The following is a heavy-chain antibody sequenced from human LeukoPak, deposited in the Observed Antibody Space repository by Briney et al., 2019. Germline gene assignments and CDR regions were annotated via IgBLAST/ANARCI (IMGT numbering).Heavy chain of an antibody. CDR1: VGTFSSYA. D-gene: IGHD3-3*01. V-gene: IGHV1-69*04. CDR2: IIPILGIA. J-gene: IGHJ4*02. Sequence: ASVTVSFKASVGTFSSYAISWVRQAPGQGLEWMGRIIPILGIANYAQKFQGRVTITADKSTSTAYMELSSLRSEDTAVYYCARDLHYDFWSGYADYWGQGTLVTVSS. CDR3: ARDLHYDFWSGYADY.